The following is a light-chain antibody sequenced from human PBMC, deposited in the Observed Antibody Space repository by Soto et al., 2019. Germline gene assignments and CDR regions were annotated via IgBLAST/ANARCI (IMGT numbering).Light chain of an antibody. Sequence: EIVLTQSPGTLSLSPGKRATLSCRASQSVSSSYLAWYQQKPGQAPRLLIYGASSRATGIPDRFSGSGSGTDFTLTISRLEPEDFAVYYCQQYGSSQFTFGPGTKVDIK. CDR2: GAS. J-gene: IGKJ3*01. V-gene: IGKV3-20*01. CDR1: QSVSSSY. CDR3: QQYGSSQFT.